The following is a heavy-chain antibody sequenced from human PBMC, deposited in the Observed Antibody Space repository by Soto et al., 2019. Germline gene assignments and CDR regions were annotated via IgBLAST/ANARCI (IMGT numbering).Heavy chain of an antibody. J-gene: IGHJ4*02. CDR1: GFTVSTYG. Sequence: QVQLVESGGGVVQPGRSLRLSCAVSGFTVSTYGMHWVRQAPGKGLEWVAVISRDGGTKYYGDSVKGRFTSSRDNSRNTLFLEMNSLRGDDMAVYYCTGEVASGYWGQGTLVTVSS. CDR3: TGEVASGY. CDR2: ISRDGGTK. V-gene: IGHV3-30*03. D-gene: IGHD2-8*02.